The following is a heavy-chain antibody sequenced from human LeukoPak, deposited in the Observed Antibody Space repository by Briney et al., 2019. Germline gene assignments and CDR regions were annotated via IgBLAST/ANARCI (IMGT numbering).Heavy chain of an antibody. V-gene: IGHV3-21*01. CDR3: ARGGSRWAFRHDYGVHGDY. J-gene: IGHJ4*02. Sequence: GGSLRLSCAASGFTFSSYSMNWVRQAPGKGLEWVSSISSSSSYIYYADSVKGRFTISRDNSKNTLYLQMNSLRAEDTAVYYCARGGSRWAFRHDYGVHGDYWGQGTLVTVSS. D-gene: IGHD4-17*01. CDR1: GFTFSSYS. CDR2: ISSSSSYI.